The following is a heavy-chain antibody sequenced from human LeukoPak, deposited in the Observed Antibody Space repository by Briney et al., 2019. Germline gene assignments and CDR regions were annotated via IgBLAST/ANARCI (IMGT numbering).Heavy chain of an antibody. D-gene: IGHD5-18*01. J-gene: IGHJ6*03. Sequence: SGGSLRLSCAASGFTFSSYGMHWVRQAPGKGLEWVAVIWYDGSNKYYADPVKGRFTISRDNSKNTLYLQMNSLRAEDTAVYYCARDTAMAYYYYYYMDVWGKGTTVTVSS. CDR1: GFTFSSYG. V-gene: IGHV3-33*01. CDR3: ARDTAMAYYYYYYMDV. CDR2: IWYDGSNK.